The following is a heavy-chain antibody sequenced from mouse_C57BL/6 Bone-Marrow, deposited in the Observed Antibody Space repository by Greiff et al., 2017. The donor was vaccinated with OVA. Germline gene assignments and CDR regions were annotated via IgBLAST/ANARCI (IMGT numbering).Heavy chain of an antibody. CDR3: TTCRY. Sequence: EVQLQQSGAELVRPGASVKLSCTASGFNIKDDYMHWVKERPEQGLEWIGWIDPENGDTEYASKFQGKATITADTSSKTVYLHLSSLTSEDTAFYYCTTCRYWGQGTTLTVSS. V-gene: IGHV14-4*01. J-gene: IGHJ2*01. CDR1: GFNIKDDY. CDR2: IDPENGDT.